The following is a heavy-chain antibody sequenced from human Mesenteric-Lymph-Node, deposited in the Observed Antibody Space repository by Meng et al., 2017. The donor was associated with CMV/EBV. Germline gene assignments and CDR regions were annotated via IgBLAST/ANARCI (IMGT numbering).Heavy chain of an antibody. Sequence: SETLSLTCTVSGASVSSNSYYWGWIRQPPGKGLEWIGSIYYSGSTYYNPSLKSRVTMSVDTSKNQFSLKLSSVTAADTAVYYCARVVVAATIYYFDCWGQGTLVTVSS. CDR1: GASVSSNSYY. CDR3: ARVVVAATIYYFDC. CDR2: IYYSGST. J-gene: IGHJ4*02. D-gene: IGHD2-15*01. V-gene: IGHV4-39*07.